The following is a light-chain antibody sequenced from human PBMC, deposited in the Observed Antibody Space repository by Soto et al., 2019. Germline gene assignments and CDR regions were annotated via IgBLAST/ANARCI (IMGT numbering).Light chain of an antibody. CDR1: QSITNSY. V-gene: IGKV3-20*01. Sequence: EIVLTQSPGTLSLSPGERATLSCRASQSITNSYLAWYQQKPGQAPRLLVYGASSSATGIPDRFSGSGSGTDFTLTISRLEPEDFAVYYCQQYGSSRFTFGPGTKVDIK. CDR2: GAS. J-gene: IGKJ3*01. CDR3: QQYGSSRFT.